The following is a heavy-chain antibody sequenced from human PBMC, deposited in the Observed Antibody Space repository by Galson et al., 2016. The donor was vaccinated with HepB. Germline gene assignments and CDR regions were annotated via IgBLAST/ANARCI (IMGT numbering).Heavy chain of an antibody. CDR2: ISSSSSTI. D-gene: IGHD3-10*01. V-gene: IGHV3-48*02. J-gene: IGHJ4*02. CDR1: GFTFSSYS. Sequence: SLRLSCAASGFTFSSYSMNWVRQAPGKGLEWVSYISSSSSTIYYADSVKGRFTISRDNAKNSLYLQMNSLRDEDAAVYYCAREIPSRGKSDYWGQGTLVTVAS. CDR3: AREIPSRGKSDY.